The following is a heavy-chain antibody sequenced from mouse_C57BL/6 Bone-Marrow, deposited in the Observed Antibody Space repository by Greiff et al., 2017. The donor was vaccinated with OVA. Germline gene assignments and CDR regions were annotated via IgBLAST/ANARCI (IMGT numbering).Heavy chain of an antibody. CDR3: ARRYGGNYAIDY. Sequence: EVQLVESGGGLVQPGGSLKLSCAASGFTFSDYGMAWVRQAPRKGPEWVAFISNLAYSIYYADTVTGRFTISRENAKNTLYLGLSRLRSDDTAMYYCARRYGGNYAIDYWGQGTSVTVSS. CDR2: ISNLAYSI. J-gene: IGHJ4*01. CDR1: GFTFSDYG. D-gene: IGHD1-1*02. V-gene: IGHV5-15*01.